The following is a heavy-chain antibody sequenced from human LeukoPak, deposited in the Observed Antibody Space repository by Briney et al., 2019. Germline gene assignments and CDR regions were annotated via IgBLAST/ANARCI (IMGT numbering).Heavy chain of an antibody. CDR3: ARDSGFGELSDAFDI. J-gene: IGHJ3*02. Sequence: SETLSLTCSVSGGSFSSYFWSWVRQPAGKGLEWIGRIYPSGNTNYNPSLKSRVTLSVDTSKTQFSLRLSSVTAADTAVYYCARDSGFGELSDAFDIWGQGTMVTVSS. D-gene: IGHD3-10*01. CDR1: GGSFSSYF. CDR2: IYPSGNT. V-gene: IGHV4-4*07.